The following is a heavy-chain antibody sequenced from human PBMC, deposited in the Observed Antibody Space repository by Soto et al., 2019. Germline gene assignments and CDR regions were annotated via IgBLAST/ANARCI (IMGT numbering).Heavy chain of an antibody. CDR3: AKGLYSSSWPPSYYYGMDV. D-gene: IGHD6-13*01. J-gene: IGHJ6*02. Sequence: GGSLRLSCAASGFTFSSYAMSWVRQAPGKGLEWVSAISGSGGSTYYADSVKGRFTISRDNSKNTLYLQMNSLRAEDTAVYYCAKGLYSSSWPPSYYYGMDVWGQGTTVTVSS. CDR1: GFTFSSYA. CDR2: ISGSGGST. V-gene: IGHV3-23*01.